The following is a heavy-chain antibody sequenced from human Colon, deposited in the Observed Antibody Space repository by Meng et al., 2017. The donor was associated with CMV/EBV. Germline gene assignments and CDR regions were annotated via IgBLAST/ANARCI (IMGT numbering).Heavy chain of an antibody. D-gene: IGHD5-12*01. Sequence: SCAACGCTCRNAWMSWVRQAPGKGLEWVGRIKSKTDGGTTDYAAPVKGRFTISRDDSKNTLYLQMNSLKTEDTAVYYCTTDLGYPDYWGQGTLVTVSS. CDR2: IKSKTDGGTT. J-gene: IGHJ4*02. CDR1: GCTCRNAW. V-gene: IGHV3-15*01. CDR3: TTDLGYPDY.